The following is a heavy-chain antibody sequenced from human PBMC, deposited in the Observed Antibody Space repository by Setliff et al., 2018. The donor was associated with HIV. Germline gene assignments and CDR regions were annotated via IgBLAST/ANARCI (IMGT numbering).Heavy chain of an antibody. J-gene: IGHJ4*02. CDR2: ISTSGST. Sequence: PSETLSLTCTVSGGSINNFYWSWIRQPPGKGLEWIGYISTSGSTKYNPSLKSRVTMSVNTAKNQFFLMLSSVTAADTAVYYCARSMRGYCSDTSCRTFDHWGQGTLVTVSS. CDR1: GGSINNFY. CDR3: ARSMRGYCSDTSCRTFDH. D-gene: IGHD2-2*01. V-gene: IGHV4-4*09.